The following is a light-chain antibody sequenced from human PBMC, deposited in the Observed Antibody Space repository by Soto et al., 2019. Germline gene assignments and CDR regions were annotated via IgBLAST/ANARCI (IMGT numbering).Light chain of an antibody. CDR3: QQYNNWPPYT. V-gene: IGKV3-15*01. CDR2: GAS. CDR1: QSVRSD. J-gene: IGKJ2*01. Sequence: EIVMTQSPATLSVSPGERATLSCRASQSVRSDSAWYQQKPGQAPRLLIYGASTRATGIPARFSGSGSGTDFTLTISSLQSEDFAVYYCQQYNNWPPYTFGQGTKLEIK.